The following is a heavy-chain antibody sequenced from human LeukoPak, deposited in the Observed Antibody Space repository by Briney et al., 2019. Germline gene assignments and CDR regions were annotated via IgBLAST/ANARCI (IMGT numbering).Heavy chain of an antibody. D-gene: IGHD1-26*01. J-gene: IGHJ3*02. CDR3: AREIVGATTWAFDI. V-gene: IGHV4-59*01. CDR1: GGSISSYY. Sequence: SETLSLTCTVSGGSISSYYWSWIRQPPGKGLEWIGYIYYSGSTNYNPSLKSRVTISVDTSKNQFSLKLSSVTAAGTAVYYCAREIVGATTWAFDIWGQGTMVTVSS. CDR2: IYYSGST.